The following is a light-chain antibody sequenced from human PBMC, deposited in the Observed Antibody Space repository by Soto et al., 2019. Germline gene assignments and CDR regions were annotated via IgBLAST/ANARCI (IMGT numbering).Light chain of an antibody. J-gene: IGKJ3*01. Sequence: DIVMTQSPATLSVSPGERATLSCRASQSVSSNLAWYQQKPGQAPRLLVYGASTRATGIPARFSGSGSGTEFILTISSLQSEDFALYYCQQYNNWPSFTFGPGTQVDIK. V-gene: IGKV3-15*01. CDR1: QSVSSN. CDR3: QQYNNWPSFT. CDR2: GAS.